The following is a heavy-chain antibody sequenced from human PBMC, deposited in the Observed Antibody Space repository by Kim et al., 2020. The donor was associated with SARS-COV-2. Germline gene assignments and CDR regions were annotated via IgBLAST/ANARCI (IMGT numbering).Heavy chain of an antibody. J-gene: IGHJ6*03. CDR2: INHSGST. CDR1: GGSFSGYY. D-gene: IGHD3-10*01. Sequence: SETLSLTCAVYGGSFSGYYWSWIRQPPGKGLEWIGEINHSGSTNYNPSLKSRVTISVDTSKNQFSLKLSSVTAADTAVYYCARGVGANYYYYYMDVWGKGTTVTVSS. V-gene: IGHV4-34*01. CDR3: ARGVGANYYYYYMDV.